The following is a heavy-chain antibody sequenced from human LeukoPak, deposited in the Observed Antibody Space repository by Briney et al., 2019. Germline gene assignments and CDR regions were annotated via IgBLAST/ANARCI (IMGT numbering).Heavy chain of an antibody. CDR2: INHSGST. Sequence: SETLSLTCAVYGGSFSGYYWSWIRQPPGKGLEWIGKINHSGSTNYNPSLKSRVTISVDTSKDQFSLKLSSVTAADTAVYYCARGRRHYQLLPKYYFDYWGQGTLVTVSS. V-gene: IGHV4-34*01. D-gene: IGHD2-2*01. CDR3: ARGRRHYQLLPKYYFDY. CDR1: GGSFSGYY. J-gene: IGHJ4*02.